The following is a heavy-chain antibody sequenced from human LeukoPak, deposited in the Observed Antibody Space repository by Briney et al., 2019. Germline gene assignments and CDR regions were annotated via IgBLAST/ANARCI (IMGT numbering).Heavy chain of an antibody. Sequence: GGSLRLSCAASGFSFSDYSLNWVRQAPGKGLEWVSSISGTTGYIYYAESARGRFTISRDNAKNSLYLQMNSLRAEDTAVYYCARDGTRNYDYYFYMDVWGKGTTVTVSS. CDR1: GFSFSDYS. V-gene: IGHV3-21*01. CDR3: ARDGTRNYDYYFYMDV. J-gene: IGHJ6*03. D-gene: IGHD1-14*01. CDR2: ISGTTGYI.